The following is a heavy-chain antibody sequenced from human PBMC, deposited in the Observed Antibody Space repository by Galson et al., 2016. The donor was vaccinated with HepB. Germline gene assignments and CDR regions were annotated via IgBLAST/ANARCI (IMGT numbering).Heavy chain of an antibody. V-gene: IGHV3-53*01. Sequence: SLRLSCAASGFTVSGNYMSWVRLAPGKGLEWVSVIYSGGSTYYADSVKGRFTISRDNSKNTLFLQMNSLRAEDTAVYYCARVNCGGDCDYYYFFYYGMGVWGQGTTVTVSS. CDR3: ARVNCGGDCDYYYFFYYGMGV. D-gene: IGHD2-21*02. CDR2: IYSGGST. CDR1: GFTVSGNY. J-gene: IGHJ6*02.